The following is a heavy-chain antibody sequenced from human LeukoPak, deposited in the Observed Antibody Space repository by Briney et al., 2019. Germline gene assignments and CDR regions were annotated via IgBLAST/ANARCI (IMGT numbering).Heavy chain of an antibody. CDR2: ISYSGST. J-gene: IGHJ4*02. Sequence: SEALSLTCSVSGGSFSSSSYYWGWIRQPPGKGLEWIGSISYSGSTYYNPSLKSRVTISVDTSKNQFSLKLSSVTAADTAVYYCARDKQDYYDSSGYSSDNFDYWGQGTLVTVSS. D-gene: IGHD3-22*01. CDR1: GGSFSSSSYY. V-gene: IGHV4-39*07. CDR3: ARDKQDYYDSSGYSSDNFDY.